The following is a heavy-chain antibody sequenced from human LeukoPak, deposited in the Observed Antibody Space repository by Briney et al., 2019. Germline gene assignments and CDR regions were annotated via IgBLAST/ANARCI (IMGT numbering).Heavy chain of an antibody. D-gene: IGHD5-18*01. J-gene: IGHJ4*02. CDR2: INGNGDYT. Sequence: GGSLRLSRAASGFVFSTYAIHWVRHVPGKGLEYVSGINGNGDYTDYANSVKGRFTISRDNFKNTVYLQMGSLRAEDMAVYYCARGRRGYSYGFDYWGQGTLVTVSS. V-gene: IGHV3-64*01. CDR1: GFVFSTYA. CDR3: ARGRRGYSYGFDY.